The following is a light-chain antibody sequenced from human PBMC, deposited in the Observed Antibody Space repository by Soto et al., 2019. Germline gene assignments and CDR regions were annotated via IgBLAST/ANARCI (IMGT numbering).Light chain of an antibody. CDR3: LSFDSSLSVV. CDR2: GNT. V-gene: IGLV1-40*01. Sequence: QSVLTQPPSVSGAPGQRVTISCTGSSSNIGAGYDVHWYQQLPGRAPKLLIYGNTNRPSGVPDRFSGSKSGTSASLAITGLQAEYEADYYCLSFDSSLSVVFGGGTKPTVL. CDR1: SSNIGAGYD. J-gene: IGLJ2*01.